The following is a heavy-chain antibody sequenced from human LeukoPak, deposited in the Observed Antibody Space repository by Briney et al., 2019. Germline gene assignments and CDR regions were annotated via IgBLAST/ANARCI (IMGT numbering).Heavy chain of an antibody. CDR2: ISGSSSYI. CDR1: GFTFSSYS. V-gene: IGHV3-21*01. Sequence: GGSLRLSCAASGFTFSSYSMYWVRQAPGKGLEWVSSISGSSSYIYYADSVKGRFTISRDNAKNSLYLQMNSLRAEDTAVYYCARDRATMIVVVTEFDYWGQGTLVTVSS. D-gene: IGHD3-22*01. CDR3: ARDRATMIVVVTEFDY. J-gene: IGHJ4*02.